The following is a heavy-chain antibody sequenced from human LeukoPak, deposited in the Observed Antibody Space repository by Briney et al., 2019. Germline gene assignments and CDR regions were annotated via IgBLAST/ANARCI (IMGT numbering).Heavy chain of an antibody. CDR1: GYSISSGYY. Sequence: SETLSLTCTVSGYSISSGYYWGWIRQPPGKGLEWIGSFYHSGSTYYNPSLKSRVTISVDTSKNQFSLKLSSVTAADTAVYYCARAYYDSSGYFDYWGQGTLVTVSS. CDR2: FYHSGST. D-gene: IGHD3-22*01. CDR3: ARAYYDSSGYFDY. V-gene: IGHV4-38-2*02. J-gene: IGHJ4*02.